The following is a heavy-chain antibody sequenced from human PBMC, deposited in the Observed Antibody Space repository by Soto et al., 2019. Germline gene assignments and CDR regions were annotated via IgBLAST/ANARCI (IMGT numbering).Heavy chain of an antibody. Sequence: QVQLVQSGAEVKKPGSSVKVSCKASGGTFSSYAISWVRQAPGQGLEGMGDIIPSCGTANYAQKCQGRVTINADEYASAAYMELRSLRSEDTAVYYCARAVAYCGSDCTFDYWGQGTLVTVSS. J-gene: IGHJ4*02. CDR1: GGTFSSYA. D-gene: IGHD2-21*02. CDR2: IIPSCGTA. CDR3: ARAVAYCGSDCTFDY. V-gene: IGHV1-69*01.